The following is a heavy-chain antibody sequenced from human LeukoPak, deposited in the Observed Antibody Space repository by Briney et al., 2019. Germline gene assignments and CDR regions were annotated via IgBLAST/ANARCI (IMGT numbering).Heavy chain of an antibody. V-gene: IGHV3-15*01. D-gene: IGHD3-10*01. CDR2: IKSKTDGGTT. CDR1: GFTFSNAW. Sequence: GGSLRLSCAASGFTFSNAWMSWVRQAPGKGLEWVGRIKSKTDGGTTDYAAPVKGRFTISRDDSKNTLFLQVNSLKTEDTAVYYCTTEGRTFGELSQSDYWGQGTLVTVSS. CDR3: TTEGRTFGELSQSDY. J-gene: IGHJ4*02.